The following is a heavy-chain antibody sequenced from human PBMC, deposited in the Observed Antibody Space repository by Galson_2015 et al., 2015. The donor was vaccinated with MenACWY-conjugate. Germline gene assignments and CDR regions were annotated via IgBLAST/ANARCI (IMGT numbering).Heavy chain of an antibody. CDR1: GFTFRQYA. V-gene: IGHV3-23*01. J-gene: IGHJ6*03. CDR2: ISDSGAAT. Sequence: SLRLSCAVSGFTFRQYAMSWARQAPGTGLEWVAIISDSGAATHYIDSVKGRFTISRDNSKNTLYLQMSRLRAEDTALYYCAKDVYMDVWGKGTTVSVSS. CDR3: AKDVYMDV.